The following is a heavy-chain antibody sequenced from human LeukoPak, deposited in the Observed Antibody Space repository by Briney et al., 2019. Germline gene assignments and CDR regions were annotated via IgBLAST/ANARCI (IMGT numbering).Heavy chain of an antibody. CDR2: IKSKTDGGTT. D-gene: IGHD1-7*01. V-gene: IGHV3-15*01. J-gene: IGHJ4*02. CDR1: GFTFSNAW. Sequence: QTGGSLRLSCAASGFTFSNAWMSWVRQAPGKGLEWVGRIKSKTDGGTTDYAAPVKGRFTISRDDSKNTLCLQMNSLKTEDTAVYYCTTDPPLELELQTGWGQGTLVTVSS. CDR3: TTDPPLELELQTG.